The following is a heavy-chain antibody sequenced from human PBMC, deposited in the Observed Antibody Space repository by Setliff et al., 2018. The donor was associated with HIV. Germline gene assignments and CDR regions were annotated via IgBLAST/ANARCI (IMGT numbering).Heavy chain of an antibody. CDR3: ARSPGDYEFDY. J-gene: IGHJ4*02. D-gene: IGHD4-17*01. CDR1: GGSFSGYY. Sequence: ASETLSLTCAVYGGSFSGYYWSWIRQPPGKGLEWIGEINHSGSTNYNPSLKSRVTISVDTSKNQFSLKLSSVTAADTAVYYCARSPGDYEFDYWGQGTLVTVSS. CDR2: INHSGST. V-gene: IGHV4-34*01.